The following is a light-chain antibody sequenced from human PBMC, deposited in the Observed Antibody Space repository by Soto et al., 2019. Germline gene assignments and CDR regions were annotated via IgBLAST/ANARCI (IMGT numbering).Light chain of an antibody. J-gene: IGKJ2*01. CDR2: GAS. CDR3: QQYYYWPPYT. V-gene: IGKV3-15*01. Sequence: EIVLTQSPGTLSLSPGERATLYCRASQSVGSNYLAWYQQKPGQAPRLLIYGASTRATGIPARFSASGSGTEFTLTISSLQSEDSAVYFCQQYYYWPPYTFGQGTKVDI. CDR1: QSVGSN.